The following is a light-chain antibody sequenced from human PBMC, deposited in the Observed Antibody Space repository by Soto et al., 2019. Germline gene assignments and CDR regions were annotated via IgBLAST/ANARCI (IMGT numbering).Light chain of an antibody. J-gene: IGLJ2*01. CDR1: TSNIGAGYD. CDR2: GNT. CDR3: QSYDSSLSSSVV. Sequence: QSVLTQPPSISGAPGQRVSISCTGSTSNIGAGYDVHWYQQFPGTAPKLLMYGNTNRPSGVPDRFSGSKSGTSASLAITGLRAEDEADYYCQSYDSSLSSSVVFGGGTKLTVL. V-gene: IGLV1-40*01.